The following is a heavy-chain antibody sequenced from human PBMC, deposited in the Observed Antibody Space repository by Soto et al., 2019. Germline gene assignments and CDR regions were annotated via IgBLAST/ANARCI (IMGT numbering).Heavy chain of an antibody. CDR1: GFTFNDYS. V-gene: IGHV3-21*01. J-gene: IGHJ6*02. CDR2: ISSSGTYI. Sequence: GGSLRLSCESSGFTFNDYSMDWVRQAPEKGLEWVSSISSSGTYIYYADSVKGRFAISRDNANNVMYLQMDTLRAEDTAVYYCVRAGHVFDVHYYGMDLWGQGTTVTVSS. CDR3: VRAGHVFDVHYYGMDL. D-gene: IGHD3-10*01.